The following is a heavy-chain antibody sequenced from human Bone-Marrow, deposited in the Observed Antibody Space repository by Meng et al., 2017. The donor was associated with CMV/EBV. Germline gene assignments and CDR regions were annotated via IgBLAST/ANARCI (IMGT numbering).Heavy chain of an antibody. V-gene: IGHV3-30*04. Sequence: GESLKISCAASGFTFSSYAMHWVRQAPGKGLEWVAVISYDGSNKYYADSVKGRFTISRDNFKNTLYLQMNSLRAEDTAVYYCAREGGGGDHLDYWGQGTLVTVSS. J-gene: IGHJ4*02. CDR2: ISYDGSNK. D-gene: IGHD2-21*01. CDR3: AREGGGGDHLDY. CDR1: GFTFSSYA.